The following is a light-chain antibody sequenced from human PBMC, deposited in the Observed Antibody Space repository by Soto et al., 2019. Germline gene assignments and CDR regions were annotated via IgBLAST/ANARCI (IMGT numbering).Light chain of an antibody. CDR3: QQYDNLRVFT. V-gene: IGKV1-33*01. Sequence: DLPMTQSPSSLSASVGDRVTITCQASQDISNYLNWYQQKPGKAPKLLIYDASNLETGVPSRFSGSGSGTDFTFTISSLQPEDIATYYCQQYDNLRVFTFGPGTKVDIK. CDR1: QDISNY. CDR2: DAS. J-gene: IGKJ3*01.